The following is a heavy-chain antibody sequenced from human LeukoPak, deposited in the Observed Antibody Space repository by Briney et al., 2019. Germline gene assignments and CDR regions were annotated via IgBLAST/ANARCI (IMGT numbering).Heavy chain of an antibody. CDR1: GVSVSSYY. CDR3: ARQPFGGDPFFDY. V-gene: IGHV4-59*08. CDR2: IYYNGIP. J-gene: IGHJ4*01. D-gene: IGHD3-16*01. Sequence: SETLSLTCTVSGVSVSSYYWSWIRQPPGKGLEWIGYIYYNGIPNYNPSLRSRVTISVDTSNNQFSLKVNSVTAADTAVYYCARQPFGGDPFFDYWGHGTLVPVSS.